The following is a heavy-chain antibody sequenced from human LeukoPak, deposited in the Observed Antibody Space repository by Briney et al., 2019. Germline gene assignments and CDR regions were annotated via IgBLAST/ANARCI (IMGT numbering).Heavy chain of an antibody. CDR1: GGTFSSYA. V-gene: IGHV1-69*01. J-gene: IGHJ3*02. Sequence: SVKVSCKASGGTFSSYAISWVRQAPGQGLEWMGGIIPIFGTANYAQKFQGRVTITAGESTSTAYMELSSLRSEDTAVYYCARAPGRVLVVPAAIRGAFDIWGQGTMVTVSS. CDR2: IIPIFGTA. D-gene: IGHD2-2*02. CDR3: ARAPGRVLVVPAAIRGAFDI.